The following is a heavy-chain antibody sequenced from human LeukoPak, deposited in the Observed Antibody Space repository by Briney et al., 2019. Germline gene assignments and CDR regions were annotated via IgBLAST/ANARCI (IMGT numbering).Heavy chain of an antibody. V-gene: IGHV4-4*07. D-gene: IGHD1-26*01. CDR2: IYTSGST. CDR3: ARGRGSGSYLSAYFDY. J-gene: IGHJ4*02. CDR1: GGSISSYY. Sequence: SETPSLTCTVSGGSISSYYWSWIRQPAGKGLEWIGRIYTSGSTNYNPSLKSRVTMSVDTSKNQFSLKLSSVTAADTAVYYCARGRGSGSYLSAYFDYWGQGTLVTVSS.